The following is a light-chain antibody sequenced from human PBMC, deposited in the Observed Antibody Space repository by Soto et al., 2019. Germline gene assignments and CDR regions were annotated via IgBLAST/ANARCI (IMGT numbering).Light chain of an antibody. CDR2: AAS. Sequence: DIQMTQSPSSLSASVGDRVTITCRASQGISNYIAWYQQKPGKAPKLLIYAASTLQSGVPSRFSGSGSGTYFTITINSLQHEDVATYSCQKYSSVPLFGPGTKVDIK. V-gene: IGKV1-27*01. CDR1: QGISNY. CDR3: QKYSSVPL. J-gene: IGKJ3*01.